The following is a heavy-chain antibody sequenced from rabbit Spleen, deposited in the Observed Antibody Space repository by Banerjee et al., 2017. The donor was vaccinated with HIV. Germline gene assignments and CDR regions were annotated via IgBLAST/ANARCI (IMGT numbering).Heavy chain of an antibody. Sequence: QEQLVESGGGLVQPEGSLTLTCTASGFSFSSNYWICWVRQAPGKRPEWITCIDSGGGTTWYASWAKGRFTISKTSSTTVTLQMTSLTAADTAAYFCARDGAGGSYFALWGPGTLVTVS. CDR3: ARDGAGGSYFAL. D-gene: IGHD8-1*01. CDR2: IDSGGGTT. CDR1: GFSFSSNYW. J-gene: IGHJ4*01. V-gene: IGHV1S45*01.